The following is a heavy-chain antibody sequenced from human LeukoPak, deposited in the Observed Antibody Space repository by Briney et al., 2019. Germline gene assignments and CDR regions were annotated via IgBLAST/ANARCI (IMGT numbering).Heavy chain of an antibody. CDR3: TRDSSSGDYDAFDI. CDR1: GFTFSRNN. Sequence: GGSLRLSCAASGFTFSRNNMNWVRQAPGKGLEWVSEISSRGSSIYYADAVKGRFTISRDNGKNSLHLQMNSLRAEDTAVYYCTRDSSSGDYDAFDIWGQGTMVTVSS. J-gene: IGHJ3*02. CDR2: ISSRGSSI. V-gene: IGHV3-48*01. D-gene: IGHD4-17*01.